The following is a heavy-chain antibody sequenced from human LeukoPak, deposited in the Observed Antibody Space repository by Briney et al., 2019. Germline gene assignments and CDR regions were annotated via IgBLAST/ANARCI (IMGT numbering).Heavy chain of an antibody. V-gene: IGHV3-7*04. J-gene: IGHJ4*02. Sequence: PGGSLRLSCAASGFTFRSYWMSRVRQTPGKGLEWVANINQDGSEKYYVDSVKGRFTVSRDNAKNSLYLQINSLRAEDTAVYYCARDVTYRSSDYWGQGILVTVSS. CDR2: INQDGSEK. D-gene: IGHD6-6*01. CDR1: GFTFRSYW. CDR3: ARDVTYRSSDY.